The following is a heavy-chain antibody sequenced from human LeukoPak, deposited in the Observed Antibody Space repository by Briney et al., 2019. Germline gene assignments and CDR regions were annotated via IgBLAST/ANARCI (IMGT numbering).Heavy chain of an antibody. CDR2: ISDSGST. CDR3: ARRLLLTDWFDP. V-gene: IGHV4-59*01. J-gene: IGHJ5*02. Sequence: SETLSLTCIVSGGSISSYYWSWIRQPPGKGLEWIGCISDSGSTNYNPSLKSRVTISVDTSRNQFSLKLSSVIAADTAVYYCARRLLLTDWFDPWGQGTLVTVSS. D-gene: IGHD3-10*01. CDR1: GGSISSYY.